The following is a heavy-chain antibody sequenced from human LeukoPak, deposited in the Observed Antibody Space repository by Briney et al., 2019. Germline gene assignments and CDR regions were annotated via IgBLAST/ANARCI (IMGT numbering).Heavy chain of an antibody. Sequence: PSETLSLTCTISGASINSYSWNWIRQSAGKGLEWIGHFSTTGRIKYNPSFQSRVTISVNMSKNQLSLTLNSVTAADTAVYYCAGRGYGDSWRQGTLVTVSS. J-gene: IGHJ5*02. CDR3: AGRGYGDS. V-gene: IGHV4-4*07. D-gene: IGHD5-12*01. CDR2: FSTTGRI. CDR1: GASINSYS.